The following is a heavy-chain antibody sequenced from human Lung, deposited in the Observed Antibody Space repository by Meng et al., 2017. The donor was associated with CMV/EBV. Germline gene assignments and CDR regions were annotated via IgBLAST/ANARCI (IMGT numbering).Heavy chain of an antibody. CDR1: GFTFDDYA. Sequence: SLKISCAVSGFTFDDYAMHWVRQAPGRGLEWVSGISWNSDSILYADSVKGRFTISRDNAKNSLYLQMNSLRTEDTALYYCAKGQWELPRYDAFDIWGQGTMVXVSS. J-gene: IGHJ3*02. D-gene: IGHD1-26*01. V-gene: IGHV3-9*01. CDR2: ISWNSDSI. CDR3: AKGQWELPRYDAFDI.